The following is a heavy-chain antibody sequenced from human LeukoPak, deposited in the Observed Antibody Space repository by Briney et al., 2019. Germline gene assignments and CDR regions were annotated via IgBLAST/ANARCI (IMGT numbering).Heavy chain of an antibody. J-gene: IGHJ5*02. V-gene: IGHV1-18*01. CDR3: ARDERVVPAAISDLDSGNNWFDP. CDR1: GYTFTIYG. Sequence: ASVTVSFKASGYTFTIYGISWVRQAPGQGGEWMGWISAYNGNTNYAQKLQGRVTMTTDTSTSTAYMELRSLRSDDTAVYYCARDERVVPAAISDLDSGNNWFDPWGQGPLVTVS. D-gene: IGHD2-2*02. CDR2: ISAYNGNT.